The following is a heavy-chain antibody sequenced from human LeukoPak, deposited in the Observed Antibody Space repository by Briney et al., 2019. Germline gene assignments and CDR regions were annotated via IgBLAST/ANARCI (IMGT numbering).Heavy chain of an antibody. CDR1: RFTFDDYG. CDR2: INWSGRST. J-gene: IGHJ6*03. Sequence: GGSLRLSCAASRFTFDDYGMNWVRQCPGKGLEWVAGINWSGRSTGYLDSVRGRFTISRDNAQNSLYLQMNSLRAEDTALYYCARGAVAGVENYYYMDVWGKGTTVTVSS. D-gene: IGHD6-19*01. V-gene: IGHV3-20*04. CDR3: ARGAVAGVENYYYMDV.